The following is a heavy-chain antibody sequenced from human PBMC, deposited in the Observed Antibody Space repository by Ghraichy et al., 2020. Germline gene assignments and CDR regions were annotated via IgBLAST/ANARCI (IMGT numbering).Heavy chain of an antibody. CDR2: INHSGST. V-gene: IGHV4-34*01. CDR3: ARATIRDGMDV. J-gene: IGHJ6*02. Sequence: SQTLSITCAVYGGSFSGYYWTWTRQTPGKGLEWIGEINHSGSTNYKPSLKSRVTISVDTSKNQFSLKLSSVTAADTAVYYCARATIRDGMDVWGQGTTVTVSS. D-gene: IGHD5-12*01. CDR1: GGSFSGYY.